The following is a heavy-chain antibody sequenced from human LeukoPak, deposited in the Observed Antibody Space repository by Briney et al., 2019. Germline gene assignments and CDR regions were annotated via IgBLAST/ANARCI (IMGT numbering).Heavy chain of an antibody. D-gene: IGHD4-23*01. Sequence: GGSLRLSCAASGFTFSSYAMNWVRQAPGKGLAWVSVISSSAGSTYYADSVKGRFTISRDNSKNTLYLQMNNLRAEDTAVYYCAKPLEKYTYGGNFDYWGQGILVTVSS. V-gene: IGHV3-23*01. J-gene: IGHJ4*02. CDR2: ISSSAGST. CDR1: GFTFSSYA. CDR3: AKPLEKYTYGGNFDY.